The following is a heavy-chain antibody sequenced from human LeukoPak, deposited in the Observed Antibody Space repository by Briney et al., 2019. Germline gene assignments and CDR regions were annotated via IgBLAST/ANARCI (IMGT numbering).Heavy chain of an antibody. CDR3: ARDVSYQLMLYPDS. Sequence: GGSLRLSCAASGFTVSSNYMSWVRQAPVKGLEWVAIISSDGSSEYYVDSVKGRFTISRDNSKNTLHLQMDSLRVEDTGVYYCARDVSYQLMLYPDSWGQGTLVTVSS. CDR1: GFTVSSNY. V-gene: IGHV3-30*03. D-gene: IGHD2-2*01. J-gene: IGHJ4*02. CDR2: ISSDGSSE.